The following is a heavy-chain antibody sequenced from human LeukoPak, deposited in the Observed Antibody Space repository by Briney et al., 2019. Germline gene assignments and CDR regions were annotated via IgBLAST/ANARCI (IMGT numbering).Heavy chain of an antibody. D-gene: IGHD6-13*01. Sequence: SETLSLTCTVSGGSISSYFWSWIRRPPGKGLEWIGFIYYSGSTNYNPSLKSRVTISVDTSKNQFSLKLSPVTAADTAVYYCASPQSELAAAALGWVGFDYWGQGTLVTVSS. V-gene: IGHV4-59*12. CDR2: IYYSGST. J-gene: IGHJ4*02. CDR3: ASPQSELAAAALGWVGFDY. CDR1: GGSISSYF.